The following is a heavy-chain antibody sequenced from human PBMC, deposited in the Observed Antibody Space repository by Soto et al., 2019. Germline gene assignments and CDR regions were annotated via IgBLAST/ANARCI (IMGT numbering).Heavy chain of an antibody. CDR3: ATIVVVPTPIQPYYFYYVLDV. V-gene: IGHV4-59*02. D-gene: IGHD2-2*01. Sequence: SEALSLTCTVSGGSVSSNYYWSCVRQPPGKGLEWIGYVFHSAKTNYNPSLKSRVTISLDMSKNQFSLNLTSVTAADSAMYYCATIVVVPTPIQPYYFYYVLDVWGQGTTVTVSS. CDR2: VFHSAKT. J-gene: IGHJ6*02. CDR1: GGSVSSNYY.